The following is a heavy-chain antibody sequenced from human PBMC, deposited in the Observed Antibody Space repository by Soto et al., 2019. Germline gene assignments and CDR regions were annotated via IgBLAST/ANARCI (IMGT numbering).Heavy chain of an antibody. D-gene: IGHD2-21*01. V-gene: IGHV3-23*01. CDR1: GFTFSSYA. Sequence: QPGGSLRLSCAASGFTFSSYAMSWVRQAPGKGLEWVSAISGSGGSTYYADSVKGRFTISRDNSKNTLYLQMNSLRAEDTAVYYCAKDSRIVVVIASALRGFDPWGQGTLVTVSS. J-gene: IGHJ5*02. CDR2: ISGSGGST. CDR3: AKDSRIVVVIASALRGFDP.